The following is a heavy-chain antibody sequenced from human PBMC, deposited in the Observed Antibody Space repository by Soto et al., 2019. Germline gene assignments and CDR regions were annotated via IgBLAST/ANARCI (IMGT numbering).Heavy chain of an antibody. J-gene: IGHJ4*02. CDR1: GGSISSGDYY. CDR2: IYYSGST. CDR3: ARVGGDSGYDYTFDY. V-gene: IGHV4-30-4*01. Sequence: PSETLSPTCTVSGGSISSGDYYWSWIRQPPGKGLEWIGYIYYSGSTYYNPSLKSRVTISVDTSKNQFSLKLSSVTAADTAVYYCARVGGDSGYDYTFDYWGQGTLVTVSS. D-gene: IGHD5-12*01.